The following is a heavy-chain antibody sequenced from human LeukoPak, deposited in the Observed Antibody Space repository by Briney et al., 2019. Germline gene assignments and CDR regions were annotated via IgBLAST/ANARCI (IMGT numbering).Heavy chain of an antibody. CDR1: GFTFSSYG. D-gene: IGHD3-10*01. V-gene: IGHV3-30*18. CDR2: ISYDGSNK. J-gene: IGHJ6*02. Sequence: PGGSLRLSCAASGFTFSSYGMHWVRQAPGKGLEWVAVISYDGSNKYYADSVKGRFTISRDNSKNTLYLQMNSLRAEDTAVYYCAKCYGSGSYNYYYGTDVWGQGTTVTVSS. CDR3: AKCYGSGSYNYYYGTDV.